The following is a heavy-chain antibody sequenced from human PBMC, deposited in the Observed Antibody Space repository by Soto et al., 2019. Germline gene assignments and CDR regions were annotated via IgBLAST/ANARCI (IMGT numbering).Heavy chain of an antibody. Sequence: GGSLRLSCAASGFTVSSNYMSWVRQAPGKGLEWVSVIYSGGSTYYADSVKGRFTISRHNSKNTLYLQMNSLRAEDTAVYYCARDLCSGGSCYSGAFDIWGQGTMVTVSS. D-gene: IGHD2-15*01. J-gene: IGHJ3*02. CDR2: IYSGGST. CDR1: GFTVSSNY. CDR3: ARDLCSGGSCYSGAFDI. V-gene: IGHV3-53*04.